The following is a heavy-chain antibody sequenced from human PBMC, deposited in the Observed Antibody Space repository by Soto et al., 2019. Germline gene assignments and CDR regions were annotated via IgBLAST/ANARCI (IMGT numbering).Heavy chain of an antibody. CDR2: ISGGGVST. CDR3: ARVPSGSGTIY. J-gene: IGHJ4*02. D-gene: IGHD3-10*01. V-gene: IGHV3-23*01. CDR1: GFTFSNYA. Sequence: EVQLLESGGGLVEPGGSLRLSCAASGFTFSNYAMSWVRQAPGKGLEWVSSISGGGVSTYYADSVKGRFTISRDNCKNALYLQVHSLRVEDTALYYCARVPSGSGTIYWGQGTLVTVSS.